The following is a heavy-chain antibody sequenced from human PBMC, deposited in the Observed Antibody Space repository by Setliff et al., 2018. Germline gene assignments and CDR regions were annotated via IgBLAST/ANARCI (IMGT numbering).Heavy chain of an antibody. V-gene: IGHV3-30*03. J-gene: IGHJ6*02. CDR2: ISYEGSNN. CDR1: GFTFSSFG. D-gene: IGHD3-22*01. CDR3: ARGPIVVKGYYYYYGMDV. Sequence: GGSLRLSCSASGFTFSSFGMHWVRPAPGKGLEWVAGISYEGSNNYYADSVKGRFTISRDNSKNTRYLQMNSLRAEDTAVYYCARGPIVVKGYYYYYGMDVWGQGTTVTSP.